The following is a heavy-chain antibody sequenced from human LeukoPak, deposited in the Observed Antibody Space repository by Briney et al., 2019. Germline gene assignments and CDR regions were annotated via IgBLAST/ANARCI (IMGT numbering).Heavy chain of an antibody. CDR3: ARDGYGNWFDP. CDR1: GGSISSYY. D-gene: IGHD4-17*01. CDR2: IYYSGST. V-gene: IGHV4-59*01. J-gene: IGHJ5*02. Sequence: PSETLSRTCTVSGGSISSYYWSWIRQPPGTGLEWIGYIYYSGSTNYNPSLKSRVTISVDTSKNQFSLKLSSVTAADTAVYYCARDGYGNWFDPWGQGTLVTVSS.